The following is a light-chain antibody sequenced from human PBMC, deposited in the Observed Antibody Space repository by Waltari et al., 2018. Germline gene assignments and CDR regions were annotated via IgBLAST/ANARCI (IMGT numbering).Light chain of an antibody. Sequence: QSALTQPASVSGSPGQSITISCTGTSSDVGGYTYVSWYQRDPGKAPKLMIYNVTVLPSGVSNRFSGSKSGNTASLIISGLQAEDEADYFCSSYTRSSALVFGGGTKLTVL. V-gene: IGLV2-14*03. CDR2: NVT. CDR3: SSYTRSSALV. J-gene: IGLJ2*01. CDR1: SSDVGGYTY.